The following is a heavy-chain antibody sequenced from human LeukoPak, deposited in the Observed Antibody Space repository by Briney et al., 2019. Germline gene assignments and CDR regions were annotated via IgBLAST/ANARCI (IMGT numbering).Heavy chain of an antibody. V-gene: IGHV3-30*18. CDR1: GFMFSSNW. D-gene: IGHD2-15*01. CDR3: AKAYCSGGSCIDY. Sequence: GGSLRLSCAASGFMFSSNWMSWVRQAPGKGLEWVAVISYDGSNKYYADSVKGRFTISRDNSKNTLYLQMNSLRAEDTAVYYCAKAYCSGGSCIDYWGQGTLVTVSS. CDR2: ISYDGSNK. J-gene: IGHJ4*02.